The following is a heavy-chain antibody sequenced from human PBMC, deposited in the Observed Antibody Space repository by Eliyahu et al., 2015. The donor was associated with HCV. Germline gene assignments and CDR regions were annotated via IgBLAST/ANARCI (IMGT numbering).Heavy chain of an antibody. CDR3: ARTYDFWTAYGMDA. Sequence: FSSYWMSWVRQAPGKGLEWVANIKQDGGEKYYVESVKGRFTISRDNAKNSLYLQMSSLRAEDTAVFYCARTYDFWTAYGMDAWGQGTTGTRSS. V-gene: IGHV3-7*01. J-gene: IGHJ6*02. D-gene: IGHD3-3*01. CDR2: IKQDGGEK. CDR1: FSSYW.